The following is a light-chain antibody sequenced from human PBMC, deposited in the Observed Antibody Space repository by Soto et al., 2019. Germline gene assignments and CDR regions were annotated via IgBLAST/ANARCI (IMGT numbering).Light chain of an antibody. Sequence: IQLTQSPSSLSASVGDRVTISCRASQSISSYLNWYQQKPGKAPKLLIYAASTWQSGVPSRFSGSGSGTDFTLTISSLHPEDFATYYCQQSYSAPLTFGGGTKVDI. J-gene: IGKJ4*01. CDR2: AAS. CDR1: QSISSY. V-gene: IGKV1-39*01. CDR3: QQSYSAPLT.